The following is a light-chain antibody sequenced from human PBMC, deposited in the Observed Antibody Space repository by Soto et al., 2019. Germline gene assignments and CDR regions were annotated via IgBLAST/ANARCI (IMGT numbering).Light chain of an antibody. CDR1: QDIKTN. CDR3: QQYDSLARCT. J-gene: IGKJ4*01. V-gene: IGKV1-33*01. Sequence: DNQMTQSPSSLSASVGDRVTITCQASQDIKTNLNWYQQKPGKAPKLLIYGASNLETGVPSRFSGGGAGTDFTFTITSLQPEDFATYYCQQYDSLARCTFGGGTKVEI. CDR2: GAS.